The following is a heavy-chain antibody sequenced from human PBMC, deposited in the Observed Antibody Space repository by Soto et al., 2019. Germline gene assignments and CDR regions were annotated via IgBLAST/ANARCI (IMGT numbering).Heavy chain of an antibody. Sequence: SDRLSLTCTVCGGSINSAGYYCSWIRQHPGKGLEWIGYIYYNGNTHYNPSLKSRVIISVDTSKIQFSLKLSSVTSSETAMYYCARDRDGNAREDAFDIWGQGTLVTVSS. CDR2: IYYNGNT. J-gene: IGHJ3*02. CDR3: ARDRDGNAREDAFDI. CDR1: GGSINSAGYY. V-gene: IGHV4-31*03.